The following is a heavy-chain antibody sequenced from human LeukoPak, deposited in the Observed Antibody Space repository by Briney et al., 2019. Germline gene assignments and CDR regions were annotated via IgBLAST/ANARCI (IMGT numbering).Heavy chain of an antibody. J-gene: IGHJ4*02. CDR1: GGSISSYY. CDR3: ARESGYCSGGSCYPDY. Sequence: PSETLSLTCTVSGGSISSYYWSWIRQPPGKGLGWFGFIYYSGSTNYNPSLKSRVTISVDTSKNQFSLKLSSVTAADTAVYYCARESGYCSGGSCYPDYWGQGTLITVSS. D-gene: IGHD2-15*01. V-gene: IGHV4-59*01. CDR2: IYYSGST.